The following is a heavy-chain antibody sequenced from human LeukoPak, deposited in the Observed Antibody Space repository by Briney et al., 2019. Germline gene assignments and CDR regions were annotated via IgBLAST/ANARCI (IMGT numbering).Heavy chain of an antibody. J-gene: IGHJ4*02. CDR2: IKQDGSEK. V-gene: IGHV3-7*01. CDR1: GFTFSSYW. CDR3: ARVTSPWFGELFFDY. D-gene: IGHD3-10*01. Sequence: PGGSLRLSCAASGFTFSSYWMSWVRQAPGKGLEWVANIKQDGSEKYYVDSVKGRFTISRDNAKNTLYLQMNSLRAEDTAVYYCARVTSPWFGELFFDYWGQGTLVTVSS.